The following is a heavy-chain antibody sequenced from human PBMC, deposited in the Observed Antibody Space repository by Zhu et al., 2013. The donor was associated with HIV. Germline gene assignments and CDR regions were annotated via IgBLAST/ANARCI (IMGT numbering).Heavy chain of an antibody. J-gene: IGHJ6*02. CDR3: AREMVAGAAAGVGGMDV. CDR2: INPSGGST. D-gene: IGHD6-19*01. Sequence: QVQLVQSGAEVKKPGASVKVSCKASGYTFTSYGISWVRQAPGQGLEWMGIINPSGGSTSYAQKFQGRVTMTRDTSTSTVYMELSSLRSEDTAVYYCAREMVAGAAAGVGGMDVWGQGP. CDR1: GYTFTSYG. V-gene: IGHV1-46*03.